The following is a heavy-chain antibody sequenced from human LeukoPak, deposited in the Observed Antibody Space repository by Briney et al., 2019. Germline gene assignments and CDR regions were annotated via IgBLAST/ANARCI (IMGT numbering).Heavy chain of an antibody. J-gene: IGHJ4*02. CDR2: IYSSGST. CDR1: DASVSSYY. Sequence: SETLSLTCTVSDASVSSYYWSWIRQPPGKGLEWIGYIYSSGSTNYNPSLKSRVTISLDTSKNQFSLKLSSVTAADAAVYYCARSRLTLFGVVDYFDYWGQGTLVTVSS. V-gene: IGHV4-4*09. D-gene: IGHD3-3*01. CDR3: ARSRLTLFGVVDYFDY.